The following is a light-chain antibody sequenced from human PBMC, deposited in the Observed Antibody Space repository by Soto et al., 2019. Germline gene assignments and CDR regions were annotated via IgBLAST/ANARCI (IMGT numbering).Light chain of an antibody. CDR2: GVS. V-gene: IGLV2-14*01. CDR1: SSDVGGSDY. Sequence: QSALTQPRSVSGSPGQSVTISCTGTSSDVGGSDYVSWFQHYPGKGPKLLIYGVSSRPSGVSNRFSGSKSGNAAYLTISGLQADDEAEYYCSSYTSSITPYVFGTGTKVTVL. CDR3: SSYTSSITPYV. J-gene: IGLJ1*01.